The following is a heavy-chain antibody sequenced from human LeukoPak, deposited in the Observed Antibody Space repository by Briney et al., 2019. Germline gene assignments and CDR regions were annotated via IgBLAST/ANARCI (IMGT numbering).Heavy chain of an antibody. CDR1: GFTFSSYE. CDR3: ASPGSLTVTTPDY. V-gene: IGHV3-48*03. Sequence: GGSLRLSCAASGFTFSSYEMNWVRQAPGKGLEWVSYISSTGNPRHYAESVEGRFTISRDNSKNTLYLQMNSLRAEDTAVYYCASPGSLTVTTPDYWGQGTLVTVSS. J-gene: IGHJ4*02. D-gene: IGHD4-17*01. CDR2: ISSTGNPR.